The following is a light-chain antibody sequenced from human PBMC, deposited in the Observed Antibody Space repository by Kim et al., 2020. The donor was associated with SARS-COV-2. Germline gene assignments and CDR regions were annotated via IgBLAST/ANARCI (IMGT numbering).Light chain of an antibody. CDR1: ISDVGGYNY. CDR2: DVS. J-gene: IGLJ1*01. Sequence: GMSDTISCSGTISDVGGYNYVSWYQQHPGNAPKLMIYDVSNRPSGVSNRFSGSKSGNTASLTISGLQAEDEADYYCSSYTSSSTYVFGSATKVTVL. CDR3: SSYTSSSTYV. V-gene: IGLV2-14*03.